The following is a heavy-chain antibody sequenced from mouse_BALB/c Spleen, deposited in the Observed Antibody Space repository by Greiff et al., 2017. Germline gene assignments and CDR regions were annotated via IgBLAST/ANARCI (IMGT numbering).Heavy chain of an antibody. CDR2: INPYYGST. J-gene: IGHJ4*01. D-gene: IGHD2-3*01. CDR3: ARSGDDGYYFMDY. V-gene: IGHV1-39*01. Sequence: VQLQQTGPELVKPGASVKISCKASGYSFTDYIMLWVKQSHGKSLEWIGNINPYYGSTSYNLKFKGKATLTVDKSSSTAYMQLNSLTSEDSAVYYCARSGDDGYYFMDYWGQGTSVTVSS. CDR1: GYSFTDYI.